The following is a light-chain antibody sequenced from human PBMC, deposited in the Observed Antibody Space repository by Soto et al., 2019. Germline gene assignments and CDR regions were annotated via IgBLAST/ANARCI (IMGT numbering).Light chain of an antibody. CDR2: GAS. V-gene: IGKV3-20*01. CDR3: QQYGSSPIT. CDR1: QSVSNTY. Sequence: EIVLTQSPGTLSLSPGERATLSCRASQSVSNTYLAWYQQKPGQAPRLLMYGASSRATGFPDRFSGSGSGTDFTLTISRLEPEDFAVYYCQQYGSSPITFGGGTKVDIK. J-gene: IGKJ4*01.